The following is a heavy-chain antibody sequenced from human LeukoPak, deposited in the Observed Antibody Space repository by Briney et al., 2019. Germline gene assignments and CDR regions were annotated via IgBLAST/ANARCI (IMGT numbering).Heavy chain of an antibody. V-gene: IGHV4-59*01. D-gene: IGHD3-10*01. CDR1: SDSINNFY. J-gene: IGHJ6*04. CDR3: ARLARLTLIRGITGYLSLDV. CDR2: IYYSGST. Sequence: PSETLSLTCTVSSDSINNFYWSWIRQPPEGGLEYIGYIYYSGSTNYNPSLKSRLTISIDTSKSQFSMKLSSVSAADTAVYYCARLARLTLIRGITGYLSLDVWGKGTKVTVSS.